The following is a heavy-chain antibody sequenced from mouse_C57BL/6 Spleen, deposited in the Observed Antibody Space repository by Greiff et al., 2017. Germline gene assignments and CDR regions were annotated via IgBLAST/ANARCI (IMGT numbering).Heavy chain of an antibody. CDR3: ALDGSIPWDWYFDV. CDR2: IYPGSGNT. V-gene: IGHV1-66*01. J-gene: IGHJ1*03. CDR1: GYSFTSYY. Sequence: QVQLQQSGPELVKPGASVKISCKASGYSFTSYYIHWVKQRPGQGLEWIGWIYPGSGNTKYNEKFKGKATLTADTSPSTAYMQLSSLTSEDSAVYYCALDGSIPWDWYFDVWGTGTTVTVSS. D-gene: IGHD1-1*01.